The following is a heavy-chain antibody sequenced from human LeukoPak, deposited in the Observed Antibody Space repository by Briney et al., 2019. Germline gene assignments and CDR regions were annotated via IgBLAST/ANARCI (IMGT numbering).Heavy chain of an antibody. CDR3: ARAIRNQLLSEY. J-gene: IGHJ4*02. D-gene: IGHD2-2*01. CDR2: MNPDSGNS. Sequence: APVKASCKTSGYIFSSYDITWERHSPGQGLEWMGWMNPDSGNSHFAQRFKGRVTVTRNAAITTAYMELSSLTSEDTAVYYCARAIRNQLLSEYWGQGTLVTVSS. CDR1: GYIFSSYD. V-gene: IGHV1-8*01.